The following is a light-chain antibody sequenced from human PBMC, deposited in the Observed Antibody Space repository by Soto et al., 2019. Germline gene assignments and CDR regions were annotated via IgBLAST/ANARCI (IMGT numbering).Light chain of an antibody. J-gene: IGLJ1*01. V-gene: IGLV2-14*03. CDR2: DVV. CDR3: SSYTSTMTND. Sequence: QSALTQPASVSGSPGQSITISCTGTSSDVSGFNSVSWYQLRPGTAPKLILYDVVDRPSGVSYRFSGSKSGNTASLTISGFQFAVEADYFCSSYTSTMTNDFGSGTKVTVL. CDR1: SSDVSGFNS.